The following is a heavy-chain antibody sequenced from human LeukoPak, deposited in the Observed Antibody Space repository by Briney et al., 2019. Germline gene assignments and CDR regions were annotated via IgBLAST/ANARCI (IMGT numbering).Heavy chain of an antibody. V-gene: IGHV3-30-3*01. CDR1: GFTFSSYA. CDR2: ISYDGSNK. J-gene: IGHJ3*02. CDR3: ARAAPEQWLAQGGAFDI. Sequence: GGSLRLSCAASGFTFSSYAMHWVRQAPGKGLEWVAVISYDGSNKYYADSVKGRFTISRDNSKNTLYLQMNSLRAEDTAVYYCARAAPEQWLAQGGAFDIWGQGTMVTVSS. D-gene: IGHD6-19*01.